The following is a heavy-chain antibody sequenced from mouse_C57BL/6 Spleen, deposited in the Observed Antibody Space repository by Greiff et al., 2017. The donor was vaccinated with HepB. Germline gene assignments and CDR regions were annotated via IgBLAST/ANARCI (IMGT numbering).Heavy chain of an antibody. Sequence: QVQLQQSGAELVRPGASVTLSCKASGYTFTDYEMHWVKQTPVHGLEWIGAFDPETGGTAYNQKFKGKAILTADKSSSTAYMELRSLTSEDSAVYYCTRFDDYDRRFAYWGQGTLVTVSA. CDR2: FDPETGGT. V-gene: IGHV1-15*01. CDR1: GYTFTDYE. CDR3: TRFDDYDRRFAY. D-gene: IGHD2-4*01. J-gene: IGHJ3*01.